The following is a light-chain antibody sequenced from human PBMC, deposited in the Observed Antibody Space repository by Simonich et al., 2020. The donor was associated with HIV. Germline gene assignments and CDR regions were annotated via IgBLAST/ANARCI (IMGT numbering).Light chain of an antibody. CDR2: WGS. J-gene: IGKJ5*01. CDR1: QRLLHSNGYDY. V-gene: IGKV2-28*01. CDR3: MQALQTPIT. Sequence: DIVMTQSPLSLPVPPGEPASISCRSSQRLLHSNGYDYLDWYLQKPGQAPQLLIYWGSNRASGVPDRFSGSGSGTDFTLKISRVEAEDVGVYYCMQALQTPITFGQGTRLEIK.